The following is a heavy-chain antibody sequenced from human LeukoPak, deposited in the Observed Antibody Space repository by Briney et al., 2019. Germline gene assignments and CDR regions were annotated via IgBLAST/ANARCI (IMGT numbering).Heavy chain of an antibody. D-gene: IGHD2-2*01. Sequence: QPGGSLRLSCAASGFTFSSYAMSWVRQAPGKGLEWVSAISGSGGSTYYADSVKGRFTISRDNAKNSLYLQMNSLRAEDTAVYYCASNIVVVPAANPTYGMDVWGQGTTVTVSS. V-gene: IGHV3-23*01. CDR2: ISGSGGST. CDR3: ASNIVVVPAANPTYGMDV. J-gene: IGHJ6*02. CDR1: GFTFSSYA.